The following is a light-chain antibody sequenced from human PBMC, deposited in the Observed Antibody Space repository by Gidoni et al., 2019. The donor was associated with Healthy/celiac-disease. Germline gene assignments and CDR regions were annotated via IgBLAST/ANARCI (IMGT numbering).Light chain of an antibody. CDR3: QQYYSSPLT. CDR2: WAS. Sequence: DIVTTQSPASLAVSLGERATINCKSSRSVLYSSNNKNYLAWYQQKPGQPPKLLIYWASTRESGVPDRFSGSGSGTDFTLTISSLQAEDVAVYYCQQYYSSPLTFGGGTKVEIK. CDR1: RSVLYSSNNKNY. V-gene: IGKV4-1*01. J-gene: IGKJ4*01.